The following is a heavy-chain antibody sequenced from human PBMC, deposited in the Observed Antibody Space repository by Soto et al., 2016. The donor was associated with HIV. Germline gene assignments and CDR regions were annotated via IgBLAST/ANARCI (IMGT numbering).Heavy chain of an antibody. CDR3: AKGVAYYYGSGSYSHFDY. CDR1: GFTFDDYA. CDR2: ISGDGGST. Sequence: EVQLVESGGGVVQPGGSLRLSCAASGFTFDDYAMHWVRQAPGKGLEWVSLISGDGGSTYYADSVKGRFTISRDNSKNSLYLQMNSLRTEDTALYYYAKGVAYYYGSGSYSHFDYWGQGTLVTVSS. V-gene: IGHV3-43*02. J-gene: IGHJ4*02. D-gene: IGHD3-10*01.